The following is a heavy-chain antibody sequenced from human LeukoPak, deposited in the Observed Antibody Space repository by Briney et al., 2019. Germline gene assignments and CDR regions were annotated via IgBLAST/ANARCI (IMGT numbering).Heavy chain of an antibody. D-gene: IGHD5-18*01. CDR1: GYTFTTYG. CDR2: ISGYNGNT. CDR3: ARGYSYGKGFPPHY. J-gene: IGHJ4*02. V-gene: IGHV1-18*01. Sequence: ASVKVSCKASGYTFTTYGISWVRQAPGQGLEWMGWISGYNGNTNYAQKFQGRVTMTTDTSTTTAYMELSSLISEDTAVYYCARGYSYGKGFPPHYWGQGTLVTVSS.